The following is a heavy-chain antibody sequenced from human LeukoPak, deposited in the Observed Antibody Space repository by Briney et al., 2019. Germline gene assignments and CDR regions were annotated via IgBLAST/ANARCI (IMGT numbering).Heavy chain of an antibody. CDR2: ISSSSSYI. CDR3: ASRPGYSRGWMGGFFDY. V-gene: IGHV3-21*04. D-gene: IGHD6-19*01. CDR1: GFTFSSYS. J-gene: IGHJ4*02. Sequence: GGSLRLSCAASGFTFSSYSMNWVRQAPGKGLEWVSSISSSSSYIYYADSVKGRFTISRDNAKNSLYLQMNSLRAEDTAVYYCASRPGYSRGWMGGFFDYWGQGTLVTVSS.